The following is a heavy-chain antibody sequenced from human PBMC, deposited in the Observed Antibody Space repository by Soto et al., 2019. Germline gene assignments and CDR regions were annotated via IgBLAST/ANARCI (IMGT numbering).Heavy chain of an antibody. D-gene: IGHD1-26*01. J-gene: IGHJ1*01. V-gene: IGHV4-39*01. CDR1: GASISSRSYH. CDR3: ARRVGAVPSQD. CDR2: AYYSGST. Sequence: QLQLQESGPGLVKPSETLSLTCSVSGASISSRSYHWDWLRQAPGKGPEWNGTAYYSGSTYYNAALESRGTISVDTSKNQFSLKLNSVTAADTAVYYCARRVGAVPSQDWGQGTLVTVSS.